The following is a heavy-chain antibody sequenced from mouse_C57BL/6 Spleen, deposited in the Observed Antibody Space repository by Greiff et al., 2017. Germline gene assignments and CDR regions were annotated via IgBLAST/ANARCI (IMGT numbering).Heavy chain of an antibody. V-gene: IGHV2-6*01. Sequence: QVQLKESGPGLVAPSQSLSITCTVSGFSLTSYGVHWVRQSPGQGLEWLGVIWGVGSTNYNSALKSRLSISKDNSKNQVFLKMNSLQTDDTAMYYCASGQLGPFAYWGQGTLVTVSA. CDR1: GFSLTSYG. D-gene: IGHD4-1*02. J-gene: IGHJ3*01. CDR2: IWGVGST. CDR3: ASGQLGPFAY.